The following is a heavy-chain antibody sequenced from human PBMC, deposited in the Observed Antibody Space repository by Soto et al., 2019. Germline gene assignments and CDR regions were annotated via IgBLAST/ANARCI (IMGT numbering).Heavy chain of an antibody. CDR2: INVGNSNT. D-gene: IGHD2-15*01. CDR1: GYSFTDYA. Sequence: QVQLVQSGAEVKKPGASGKVSCKASGYSFTDYAMHWVRQAPGQRLEWMGWINVGNSNTKYSQKLQGRGNITRDTSASTAYIELGSLTSEDTAVYYCARERSISGYSCYDYWGQGTLVTVSS. J-gene: IGHJ4*02. CDR3: ARERSISGYSCYDY. V-gene: IGHV1-3*01.